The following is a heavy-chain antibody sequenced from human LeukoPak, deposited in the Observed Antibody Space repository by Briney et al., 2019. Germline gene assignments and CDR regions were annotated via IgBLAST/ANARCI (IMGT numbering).Heavy chain of an antibody. CDR3: ASKGYYDSSGYGERDY. CDR1: GYTFTGYY. CDR2: IIPILGIA. D-gene: IGHD3-22*01. V-gene: IGHV1-69*02. J-gene: IGHJ4*02. Sequence: SVKVSCKASGYTFTGYYIHWVRQAPGQGLEWMGRIIPILGIANYAQKFQGRVTITADKSTSTAYMELSSLRSEDTAVYYCASKGYYDSSGYGERDYWGQGTLVTVSS.